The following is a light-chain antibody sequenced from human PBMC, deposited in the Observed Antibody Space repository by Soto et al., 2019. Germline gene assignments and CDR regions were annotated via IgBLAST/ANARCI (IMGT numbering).Light chain of an antibody. J-gene: IGLJ2*01. Sequence: QSALTQPPSASGSPGQSVTISCTGTSSDVGGYDRVSWFQQHPGKAPKLIIYAVTDRISGVPYRFSGSKSGNTASLTVSGLQAEDDADYYCASYGGRDDMIVGGGTKVTVL. CDR2: AVT. CDR1: SSDVGGYDR. CDR3: ASYGGRDDMI. V-gene: IGLV2-8*01.